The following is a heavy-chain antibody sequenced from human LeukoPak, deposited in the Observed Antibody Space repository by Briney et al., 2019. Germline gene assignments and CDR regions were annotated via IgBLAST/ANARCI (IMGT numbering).Heavy chain of an antibody. Sequence: PGGSLRLTCAASGFTFSSYSMNWVRQAPGKGLEWVSSISSSSSYIFYADSVKGRFTISRDNAKDSLYLQMNSLRAEDTAVYYCARETSTEDLDYWGQGTLVTVSS. CDR3: ARETSTEDLDY. CDR2: ISSSSSYI. D-gene: IGHD2-21*02. CDR1: GFTFSSYS. J-gene: IGHJ4*02. V-gene: IGHV3-21*01.